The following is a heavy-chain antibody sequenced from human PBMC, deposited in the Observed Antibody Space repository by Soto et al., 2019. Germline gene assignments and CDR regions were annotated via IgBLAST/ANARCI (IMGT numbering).Heavy chain of an antibody. Sequence: DVQLLESGGGLVQPGGSLRLSCAGSGFTFRSYAMSWVRQAPGKGLEWVSAINDGGGSTYHADSVKGRFTISRDNSRNTLYLEMNSLRAEDTAVYHCAKGYANGSPYYFDFWGQGTLVTVSS. D-gene: IGHD1-1*01. CDR1: GFTFRSYA. CDR3: AKGYANGSPYYFDF. J-gene: IGHJ4*02. CDR2: INDGGGST. V-gene: IGHV3-23*01.